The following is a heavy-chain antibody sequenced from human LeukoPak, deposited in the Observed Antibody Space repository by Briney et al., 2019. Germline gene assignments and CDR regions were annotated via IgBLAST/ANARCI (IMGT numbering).Heavy chain of an antibody. D-gene: IGHD2-21*01. V-gene: IGHV3-33*08. Sequence: PGRSLRLSCAASGFTFSSYGMHWVRQAPGKGLEWVAVIWYDGSNKYYADSVKGRFTISRDNSKNALYLQMTSLKTDDTAVYFCARYLFSDFYFDHWGQGTLVTVSS. CDR2: IWYDGSNK. CDR3: ARYLFSDFYFDH. J-gene: IGHJ4*02. CDR1: GFTFSSYG.